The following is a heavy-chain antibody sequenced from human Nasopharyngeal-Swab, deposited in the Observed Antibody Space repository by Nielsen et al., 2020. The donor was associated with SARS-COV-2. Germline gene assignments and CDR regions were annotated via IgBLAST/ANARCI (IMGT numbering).Heavy chain of an antibody. D-gene: IGHD2-2*01. Sequence: GGSLRLLCAVSGFTFSRYWMSWVRQVPGKGMEWVAEIKQDGSEKYYVDSVKGRFTISRDNAKNSLYLQMNSLRAEDTAVYYCARGGGLDIVVVPADYYYYMDVWGKGTTVTVSS. CDR1: GFTFSRYW. V-gene: IGHV3-7*01. CDR3: ARGGGLDIVVVPADYYYYMDV. J-gene: IGHJ6*03. CDR2: IKQDGSEK.